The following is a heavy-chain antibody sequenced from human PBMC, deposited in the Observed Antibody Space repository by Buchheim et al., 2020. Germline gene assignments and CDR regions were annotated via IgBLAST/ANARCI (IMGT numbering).Heavy chain of an antibody. CDR2: ISSSGTTI. Sequence: QLVESGGGLVQPGGSLRLSCVSSGITFSGDGMNWVRQAPGKGLEWLSYISSSGTTIYYADSVKGRFTISSDNAQKSIYLNMNSLRAEDTAIYYCARVEYTTSPMDYWGQGTL. CDR1: GITFSGDG. J-gene: IGHJ4*02. CDR3: ARVEYTTSPMDY. V-gene: IGHV3-48*03. D-gene: IGHD2-2*02.